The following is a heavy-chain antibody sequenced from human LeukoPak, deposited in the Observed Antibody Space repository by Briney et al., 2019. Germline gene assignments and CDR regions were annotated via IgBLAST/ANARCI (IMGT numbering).Heavy chain of an antibody. CDR1: GYTFTGYY. J-gene: IGHJ6*03. D-gene: IGHD3-16*01. CDR2: MNPNSGGT. V-gene: IGHV1-2*02. Sequence: GASVKVSCKASGYTFTGYYMHWVRQAPGQGLERMGWMNPNSGGTNYAQKFQGRVTMTRDTSISTAYMELSRLRSDDTAVYYCARAFDYTAAYLHYYYMDVWGKGTTVTVSS. CDR3: ARAFDYTAAYLHYYYMDV.